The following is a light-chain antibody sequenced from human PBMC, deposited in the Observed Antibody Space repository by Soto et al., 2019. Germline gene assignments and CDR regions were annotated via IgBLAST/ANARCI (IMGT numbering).Light chain of an antibody. V-gene: IGKV1-39*01. CDR3: QQSYSTPRT. Sequence: DIQMTQSPSPLSASVGDRVTITCRASQSISNYLNWYQQKPGKAPKLLMYAASSLQSGVPSRFSGSGPGTDFTLTISSLQPEDFATYYCQQSYSTPRTFGQGTKVEIK. CDR1: QSISNY. J-gene: IGKJ1*01. CDR2: AAS.